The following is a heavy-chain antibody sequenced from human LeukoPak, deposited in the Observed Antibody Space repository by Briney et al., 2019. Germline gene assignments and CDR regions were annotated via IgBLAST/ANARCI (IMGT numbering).Heavy chain of an antibody. V-gene: IGHV3-23*01. Sequence: GGFPRPSLAAPGFTFCAYAMSGGPQAPGKGLEWVSTIISRGGSTYYADSVKGRFTISRDNSKNTLYLQMNSLSAEDTAVYYCATANSGSGHWGQGTLVSVSS. CDR3: ATANSGSGH. J-gene: IGHJ4*02. CDR2: IISRGGST. CDR1: GFTFCAYA. D-gene: IGHD3-10*01.